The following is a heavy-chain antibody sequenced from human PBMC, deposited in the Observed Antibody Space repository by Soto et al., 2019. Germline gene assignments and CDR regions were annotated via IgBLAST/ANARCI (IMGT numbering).Heavy chain of an antibody. J-gene: IGHJ4*02. CDR2: FDAEGGEE. D-gene: IGHD3-10*01. CDR1: GHTLTELS. CDR3: ATPKPRRGAMITNINFDF. Sequence: ASVKVSCKISGHTLTELSIHWVRHAPGKGLEWMGGFDAEGGEEIYAQKCNGRVTVTEDTVTGTAYMELRGLKSDDTAVYYCATPKPRRGAMITNINFDFWGQGTPVTVSA. V-gene: IGHV1-24*01.